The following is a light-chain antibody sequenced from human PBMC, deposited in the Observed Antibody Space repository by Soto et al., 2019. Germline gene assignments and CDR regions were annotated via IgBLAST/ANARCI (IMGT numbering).Light chain of an antibody. Sequence: DIQMTQSPSTLSACVGDRVTNTCRASQSITGWLAWYQQKPGKAPKLLIYDASSLESGVPSRFSGSGSVTEFTLTISSLQPDDFATYYCQQYYSYSPWTFGQGTKVEIK. CDR1: QSITGW. CDR3: QQYYSYSPWT. J-gene: IGKJ1*01. CDR2: DAS. V-gene: IGKV1-5*01.